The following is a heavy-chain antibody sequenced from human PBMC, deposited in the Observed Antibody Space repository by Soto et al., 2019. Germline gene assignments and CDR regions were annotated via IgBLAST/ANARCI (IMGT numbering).Heavy chain of an antibody. V-gene: IGHV3-7*01. CDR1: GFTFNTYW. CDR2: IKQDGSET. D-gene: IGHD1-26*01. CDR3: AREVRATFDP. Sequence: EVQLVESGGGLVQPGGSLRLSCAASGFTFNTYWMAWVRQAPGKGPEWVASIKQDGSETFYMDSVRGRFTISRDNAKNSLYLQMNSLRAEDRAVYYCAREVRATFDPWGQGTLVTVSS. J-gene: IGHJ5*02.